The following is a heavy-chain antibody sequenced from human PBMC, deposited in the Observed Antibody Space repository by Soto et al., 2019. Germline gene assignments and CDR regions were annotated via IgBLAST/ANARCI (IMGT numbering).Heavy chain of an antibody. CDR2: VYYSGGA. CDR1: GVSIHNSHSL. J-gene: IGHJ5*01. V-gene: IGHV4-39*01. CDR3: GRLVERDPRHTDFES. D-gene: IGHD1-1*01. Sequence: PSETLSLTCAVSGVSIHNSHSLWGWIRQPPGKGLEFIGSVYYSGGANYNPSLKSRVTVSIDTSNNQFSLRVNSVTAADTAVYYRGRLVERDPRHTDFESWGKGILVTVSS.